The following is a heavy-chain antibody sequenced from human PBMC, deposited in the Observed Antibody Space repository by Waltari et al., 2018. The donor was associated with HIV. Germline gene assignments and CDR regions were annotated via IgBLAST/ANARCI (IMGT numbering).Heavy chain of an antibody. CDR1: GELFNDHY. Sequence: QVRLDQWGTNILKPSETLSLTFAVYGELFNDHYWPWIRQPPGKGLEWIGAINHRGVRLYNPSLRSRLSISVDNSKNQFSLKVASLTAADTAIYFCARWRDSLGYFYQFYFFDFWSQGHLVAVSS. D-gene: IGHD3-16*01. CDR3: ARWRDSLGYFYQFYFFDF. J-gene: IGHJ4*02. V-gene: IGHV4-34*01. CDR2: INHRGVR.